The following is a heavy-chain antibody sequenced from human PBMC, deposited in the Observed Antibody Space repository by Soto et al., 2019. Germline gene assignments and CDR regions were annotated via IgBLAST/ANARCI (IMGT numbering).Heavy chain of an antibody. D-gene: IGHD3-10*01. V-gene: IGHV1-18*01. CDR3: VRSSTMVRGVISYIDV. CDR1: GYTFTSYG. CDR2: ISAYNGNT. J-gene: IGHJ6*03. Sequence: ASVKVSCKASGYTFTSYGISWVRQAPGQGLEWMGWISAYNGNTNYAQKLQGRVTMTTDTSTSTAYMELRSLRSEDTAVYYCVRSSTMVRGVISYIDVWGKGTTVTVSS.